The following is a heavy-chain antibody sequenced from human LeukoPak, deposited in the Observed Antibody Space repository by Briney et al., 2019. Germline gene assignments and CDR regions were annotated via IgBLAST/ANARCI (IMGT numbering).Heavy chain of an antibody. J-gene: IGHJ4*02. CDR2: STHSGST. Sequence: SETLSLTCAVYGESFSDHYWTWIRQTPGEWLEWIGESTHSGSTNYNPSLKSRVTISVDTSKNQFSLRLTSMTAADTAVYYCARGRTGAAALDFWGPGTLVTVSS. V-gene: IGHV4-34*01. CDR1: GESFSDHY. D-gene: IGHD2-15*01. CDR3: ARGRTGAAALDF.